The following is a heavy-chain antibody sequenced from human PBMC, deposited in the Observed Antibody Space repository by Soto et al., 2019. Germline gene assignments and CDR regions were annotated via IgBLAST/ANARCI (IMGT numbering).Heavy chain of an antibody. CDR1: GFTFSNSA. Sequence: SVKVSCKASGFTFSNSALQWVRQARGQRLEWIGWIVVGSGNTNYAQRFQQRVTITRDMSTSTAYLEVNSLRSDDTAVYYCAARGGRYNYMDVWGKGTTVTVSS. V-gene: IGHV1-58*01. CDR2: IVVGSGNT. CDR3: AARGGRYNYMDV. D-gene: IGHD2-15*01. J-gene: IGHJ6*03.